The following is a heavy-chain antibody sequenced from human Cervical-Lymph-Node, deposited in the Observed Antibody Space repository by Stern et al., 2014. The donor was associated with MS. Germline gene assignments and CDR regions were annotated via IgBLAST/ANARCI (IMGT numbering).Heavy chain of an antibody. CDR2: ISNNSTHT. V-gene: IGHV3-21*02. Sequence: EVQLVESGGGLVQPGESLRLSCDASGFTFSHYSINWVRQAPGKGLEWISSISNNSTHTYYADSVEGRFTISRDSAKDSVSLHMVSLRAEDTAVYYCARARVGDYARSPHLDSGGQGTLVTVSS. CDR1: GFTFSHYS. D-gene: IGHD4-17*01. CDR3: ARARVGDYARSPHLDS. J-gene: IGHJ4*02.